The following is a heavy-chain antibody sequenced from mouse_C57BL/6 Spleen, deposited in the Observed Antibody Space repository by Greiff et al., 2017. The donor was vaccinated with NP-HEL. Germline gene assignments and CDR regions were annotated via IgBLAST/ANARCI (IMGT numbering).Heavy chain of an antibody. CDR1: GFTFNTYA. Sequence: EVQGVESGGGLVQPKGSLKLSCAASGFTFNTYAMHWVRQAPGKGLEWVARIRSKSSNYATYYADSVKDRFTISRDDSQSMLYLQMNNLKTEDTAMYYWVRDGGLALPRDYWGQGTSVTVSS. CDR2: IRSKSSNYAT. CDR3: VRDGGLALPRDY. V-gene: IGHV10-3*01. D-gene: IGHD2-4*01. J-gene: IGHJ4*01.